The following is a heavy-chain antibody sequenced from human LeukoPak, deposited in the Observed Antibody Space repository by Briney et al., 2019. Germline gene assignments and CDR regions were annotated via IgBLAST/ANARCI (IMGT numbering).Heavy chain of an antibody. V-gene: IGHV3-30*02. CDR2: IRYDGGNK. J-gene: IGHJ4*02. CDR1: GFTFSSYG. CDR3: AKRLSGSGSYSFDY. D-gene: IGHD3-10*01. Sequence: PGGSRRLSCAASGFTFSSYGMHWVRQAPGKGLGWVAFIRYDGGNKYYADSVKGRFTISRDNSKNTLYLQMNSLRAEDTAVYYCAKRLSGSGSYSFDYWGQGTLVTVSS.